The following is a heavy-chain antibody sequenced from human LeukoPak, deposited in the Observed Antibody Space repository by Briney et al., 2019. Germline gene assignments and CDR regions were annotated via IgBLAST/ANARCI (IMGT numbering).Heavy chain of an antibody. Sequence: ASVKVTCKASGYTFTGYSIYWVRQAPGQGLEWMGWINPNSGDTNFEQQFQDSVTLTRDTSISTAYMELTNLRSDDTAVYYCARPNGDYYNRFDPWGQR. V-gene: IGHV1-2*02. CDR1: GYTFTGYS. CDR2: INPNSGDT. J-gene: IGHJ5*02. D-gene: IGHD4-17*01. CDR3: ARPNGDYYNRFDP.